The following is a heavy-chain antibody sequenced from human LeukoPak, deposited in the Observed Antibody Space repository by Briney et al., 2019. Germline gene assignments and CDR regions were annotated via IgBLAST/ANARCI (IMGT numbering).Heavy chain of an antibody. CDR1: GFTFRSYS. V-gene: IGHV3-48*01. CDR3: ARDYRYAIDY. J-gene: IGHJ4*02. D-gene: IGHD5-18*01. Sequence: GGSLRLSCEVSGFTFRSYSMNWVRQAPGKGLEYISYISSTSSTMYYADSVKGRFTISRDNAKNSLYLQMNSLRVEDTAVYYCARDYRYAIDYWGQGTLVTVSS. CDR2: ISSTSSTM.